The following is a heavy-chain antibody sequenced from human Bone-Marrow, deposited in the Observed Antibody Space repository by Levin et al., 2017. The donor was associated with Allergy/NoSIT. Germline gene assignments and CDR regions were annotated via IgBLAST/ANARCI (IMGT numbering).Heavy chain of an antibody. CDR2: MYPGDSET. CDR1: GYTFTSYW. D-gene: IGHD1-7*01. CDR3: ARTPPYCGTNCYLSWYFDL. J-gene: IGHJ2*01. V-gene: IGHV5-51*01. Sequence: GGSLRLSCKGSGYTFTSYWIAWVRQMPGKGLEWVGIMYPGDSETRYSPSFQGQVTIPADKSISTAHLQWNRLKASDTAVYYCARTPPYCGTNCYLSWYFDLWGRGTLVTVSS.